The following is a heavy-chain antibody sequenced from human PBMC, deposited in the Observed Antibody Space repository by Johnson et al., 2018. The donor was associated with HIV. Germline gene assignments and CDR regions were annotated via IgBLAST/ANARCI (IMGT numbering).Heavy chain of an antibody. J-gene: IGHJ3*01. CDR2: VGSSGHT. D-gene: IGHD6-6*01. CDR1: GFTLSVYD. V-gene: IGHV3-13*01. Sequence: EVQLVESGGGLVQPGGSLRLSCAASGFTLSVYDMHWVRQVPGKGLEWVSTVGSSGHTYYAASVKGRFTISRDSAKNYLFLQANILKAGDTAVYYCARSRARPRRFDAVDLWGQGTRVTVSS. CDR3: ARSRARPRRFDAVDL.